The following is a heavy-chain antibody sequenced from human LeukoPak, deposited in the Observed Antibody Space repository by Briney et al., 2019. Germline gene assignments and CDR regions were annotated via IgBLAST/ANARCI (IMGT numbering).Heavy chain of an antibody. D-gene: IGHD3-22*01. J-gene: IGHJ4*02. V-gene: IGHV4-61*02. CDR2: IYTSGST. Sequence: SQTLSLTCTVSGGSISSGSYYWSWIRQPAGKGLEWIGRIYTSGSTNYDPSLKSRVTISVDTSKNQFSLKLSSVTAADTAVYYCARSYDSSGPGHFDYWGQGTLVTVSS. CDR1: GGSISSGSYY. CDR3: ARSYDSSGPGHFDY.